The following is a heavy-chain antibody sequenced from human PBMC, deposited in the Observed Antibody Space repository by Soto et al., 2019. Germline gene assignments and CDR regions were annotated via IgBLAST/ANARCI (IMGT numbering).Heavy chain of an antibody. Sequence: QVQLVQSGAEVKKPGASVKVSCKASGYTFTSYGISWVRQAPGQGLEWMGWISAYNGNTNYAQKVQGRVTMTTDTYTSTAYMEVRSLRSDDTAVYYCARQNYDSSGYYYGWYFDLWCRGALVTVSS. J-gene: IGHJ2*01. CDR3: ARQNYDSSGYYYGWYFDL. V-gene: IGHV1-18*04. CDR1: GYTFTSYG. CDR2: ISAYNGNT. D-gene: IGHD3-22*01.